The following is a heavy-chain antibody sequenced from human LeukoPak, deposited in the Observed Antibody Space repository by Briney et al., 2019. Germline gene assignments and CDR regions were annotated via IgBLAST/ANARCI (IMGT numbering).Heavy chain of an antibody. CDR3: ARNYYDRMDV. J-gene: IGHJ6*02. CDR2: IYGST. V-gene: IGHV4-4*07. CDR1: GASISTYY. Sequence: SETLSLTCTVSGASISTYYWSWVRQPAGQGLEWIGRIYGSTHYNPSLESRVTMSGDTSKNQFSLRLKSVTAADTAVYFCARNYYDRMDVWGQGTTVTVSS. D-gene: IGHD3-3*01.